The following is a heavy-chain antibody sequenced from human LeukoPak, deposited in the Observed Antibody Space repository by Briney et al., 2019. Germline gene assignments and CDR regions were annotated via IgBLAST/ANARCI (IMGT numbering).Heavy chain of an antibody. V-gene: IGHV3-33*01. CDR2: IWYDGSNK. J-gene: IGHJ3*02. CDR3: ARDRGSSGWYEDAFDI. CDR1: GFTFSSYG. D-gene: IGHD6-19*01. Sequence: PGRSQSLSCAASGFTFSSYGMHWVRQAPGKGLEWVAVIWYDGSNKYYADSVKGRFTISRDNSKNTLYLQMNSLRAEDTAVYYCARDRGSSGWYEDAFDIWGQGTRVTVSS.